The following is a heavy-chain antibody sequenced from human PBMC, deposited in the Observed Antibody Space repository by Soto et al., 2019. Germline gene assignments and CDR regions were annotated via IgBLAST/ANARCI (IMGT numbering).Heavy chain of an antibody. CDR1: GFTFSSYE. D-gene: IGHD3-22*01. J-gene: IGHJ1*01. CDR3: AIISGYYYDSRGDDYFQL. V-gene: IGHV3-48*03. CDR2: ISSSGSTI. Sequence: EVQLVESGRGLVQPGGSLRLSCAASGFTFSSYEMNWLRQAPGKGLEGVSYISSSGSTIYYADSVKGRFIISRDNAKISLYLQMNSLRAEDTAVYYWAIISGYYYDSRGDDYFQLWGQGTLVTVSS.